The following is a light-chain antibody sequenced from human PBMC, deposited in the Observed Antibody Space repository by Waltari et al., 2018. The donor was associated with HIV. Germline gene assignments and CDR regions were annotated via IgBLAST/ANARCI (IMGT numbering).Light chain of an antibody. J-gene: IGKJ3*01. CDR2: AAS. CDR3: QQTYLTTFT. V-gene: IGKV1-39*01. CDR1: QSISNY. Sequence: DIQMTQSPSSLSTSVGDRVTITCRASQSISNYLNWYQQKPGKAPKLLIFAASSLHSGVPSRFSGSGSGTDFTLTISSLQPEDFATYYCQQTYLTTFTFGPGTNVDFK.